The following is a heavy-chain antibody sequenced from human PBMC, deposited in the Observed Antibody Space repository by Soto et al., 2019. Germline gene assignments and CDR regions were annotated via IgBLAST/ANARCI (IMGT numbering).Heavy chain of an antibody. J-gene: IGHJ6*02. Sequence: QVQLQESGPGLVKPSQTLSLSCTVSGGSISSGGNYWSWIRQHPGKGLEWIGYIYYSGSTYYNPSLKSRVNISVDTSKNQFSLKLSSVTAADTAVYYCARDSTVTTTLLDVWGQGTTVIVSS. V-gene: IGHV4-31*03. D-gene: IGHD4-17*01. CDR3: ARDSTVTTTLLDV. CDR2: IYYSGST. CDR1: GGSISSGGNY.